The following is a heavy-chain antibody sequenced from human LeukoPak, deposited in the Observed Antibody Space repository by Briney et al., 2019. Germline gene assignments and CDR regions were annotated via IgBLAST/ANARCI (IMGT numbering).Heavy chain of an antibody. Sequence: PGGSLRLSCAASGFTFSSYAMSWVRQAPGKGLEWVSAISGSGGTTYYADSVKGRFTISRDNSKNTLYLQMNSLRAEDTAVYYCAKLGGNTGEHYYFDYWGRGTLVTVSS. CDR2: ISGSGGTT. CDR1: GFTFSSYA. J-gene: IGHJ4*02. V-gene: IGHV3-23*01. CDR3: AKLGGNTGEHYYFDY. D-gene: IGHD4-23*01.